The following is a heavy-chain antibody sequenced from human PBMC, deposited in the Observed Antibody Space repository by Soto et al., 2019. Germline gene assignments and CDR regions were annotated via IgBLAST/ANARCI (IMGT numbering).Heavy chain of an antibody. Sequence: KGLEWIGYIYYSGSTNYNPSLKSRVTISVDTSKNQFSLKLSSVTAADTAVYYCASYFCSGILYFLSPLTGLDFWVQRSFD. J-gene: IGHJ2*01. CDR2: IYYSGST. V-gene: IGHV4-59*08. CDR3: ASYFCSGILYFLSPLTGLDFWVQRSFD. D-gene: IGHD2-15*01.